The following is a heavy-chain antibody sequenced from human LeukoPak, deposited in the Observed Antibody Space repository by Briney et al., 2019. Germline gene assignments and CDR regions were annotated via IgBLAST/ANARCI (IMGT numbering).Heavy chain of an antibody. V-gene: IGHV4-34*01. CDR1: GGSFSGHY. CDR2: INHSGGT. D-gene: IGHD1-7*01. Sequence: SETLSLTRAVFGGSFSGHYWTWIRQPPGKGLEWIGEINHSGGTNYNPSLKSRVTISVDTSKNQFSLKLSSLTAADTAVYYCARPTSWVNYFDPWGQGTLVTVSS. J-gene: IGHJ5*02. CDR3: ARPTSWVNYFDP.